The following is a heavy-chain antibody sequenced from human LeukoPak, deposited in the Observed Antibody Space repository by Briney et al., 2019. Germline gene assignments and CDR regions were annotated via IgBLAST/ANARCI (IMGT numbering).Heavy chain of an antibody. D-gene: IGHD3-22*01. CDR3: ARNFYYDSSGSLDAFDI. CDR1: GYTFTNYG. CDR2: ISAYNGNT. J-gene: IGHJ3*02. Sequence: EASVTVSCKASGYTFTNYGISWVRQAPGQGLEWMGWISAYNGNTNYAQKLQGRVTMTTDTSTNTAYMELRSLRSDDTAVYYCARNFYYDSSGSLDAFDIWGQGTMVTVSS. V-gene: IGHV1-18*01.